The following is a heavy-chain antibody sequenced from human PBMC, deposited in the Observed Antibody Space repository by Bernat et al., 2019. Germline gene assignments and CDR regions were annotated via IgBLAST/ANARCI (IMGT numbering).Heavy chain of an antibody. CDR3: AKDLGGSITMVQGVIIS. Sequence: EVQLLESGGGLVQPGGSLRLSCAASGFTFSSYAMSWVRQAPGKGLEWVSAISGSGGSTYYADSVKGRFTISRDNSKNTLYLQMNSLRAEDTAVYYCAKDLGGSITMVQGVIISWGQGTLVTVSS. D-gene: IGHD3-10*01. V-gene: IGHV3-23*01. CDR1: GFTFSSYA. J-gene: IGHJ5*02. CDR2: ISGSGGST.